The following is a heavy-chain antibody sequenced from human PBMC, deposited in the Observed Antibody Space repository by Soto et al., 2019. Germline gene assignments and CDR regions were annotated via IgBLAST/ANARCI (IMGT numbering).Heavy chain of an antibody. Sequence: SETLSLTCAVYGGSFSGYYWSWIRQPPGKGLEWIGEINHSGSTNYNPSLKSRVTISVDTSKNQFSLKLSSVTAADTAVYYCARRDYVDYGAPDYGMDGWGQGTTVTVSS. CDR3: ARRDYVDYGAPDYGMDG. CDR2: INHSGST. CDR1: GGSFSGYY. D-gene: IGHD4-17*01. J-gene: IGHJ6*02. V-gene: IGHV4-34*01.